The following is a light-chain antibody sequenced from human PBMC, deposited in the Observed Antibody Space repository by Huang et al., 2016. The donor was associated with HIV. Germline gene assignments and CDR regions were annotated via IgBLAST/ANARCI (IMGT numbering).Light chain of an antibody. CDR3: QQYHNLPYT. V-gene: IGKV1-33*01. Sequence: DIQMTQSTSSLSASVGDRVTITCQASQDIGNYLNWYRQKPGRAPELLIYEAFNLETGVPSRFSGSGAGADFTFTISSLQPEDSATYYCQQYHNLPYTFGQGTKLEIK. CDR2: EAF. J-gene: IGKJ2*01. CDR1: QDIGNY.